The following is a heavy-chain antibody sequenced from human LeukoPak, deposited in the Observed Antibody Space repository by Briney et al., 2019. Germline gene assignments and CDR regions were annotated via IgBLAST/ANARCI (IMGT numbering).Heavy chain of an antibody. CDR3: TTSIPSPGTMWIYSYGMDV. V-gene: IGHV3-15*01. Sequence: PGGSLRLSCAASGFTFSNAWMSWVRQAPGKGLEWVGRIKSKTDGGTTEHAAPVKGRFTISRDDSKNTLCLQMNSLKTEDTAVYYCTTSIPSPGTMWIYSYGMDVWGQGSTVTVSS. D-gene: IGHD6-13*01. CDR1: GFTFSNAW. CDR2: IKSKTDGGTT. J-gene: IGHJ6*02.